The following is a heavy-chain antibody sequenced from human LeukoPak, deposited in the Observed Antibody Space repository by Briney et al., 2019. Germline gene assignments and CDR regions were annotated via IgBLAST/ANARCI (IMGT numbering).Heavy chain of an antibody. J-gene: IGHJ5*02. CDR3: ARESVVPAARQYNWFDP. Sequence: SETLSLTCAVYGGSFSGYYWSWIRQPPGKRLEWIGEINHSGSTNYNPSLKSRVTISVDTSKNQFSLKLSSVTAADTAVYYCARESVVPAARQYNWFDPWGQGTLVTVSS. CDR1: GGSFSGYY. D-gene: IGHD2-2*01. CDR2: INHSGST. V-gene: IGHV4-34*01.